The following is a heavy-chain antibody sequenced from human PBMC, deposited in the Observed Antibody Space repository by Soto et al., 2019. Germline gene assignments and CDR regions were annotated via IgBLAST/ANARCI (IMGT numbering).Heavy chain of an antibody. D-gene: IGHD3-22*01. CDR1: GGSINSGGYS. CDR2: IYHTGTT. CDR3: ARGLNYYDSSGSSWFDP. J-gene: IGHJ5*02. Sequence: PSETLSLTCTVSGGSINSGGYSWTWIRQPPGKGLEWIGFIYHTGTTYYNPSLKSRVTISVDRSKNQFSLKLNSVTAADTAVYYCARGLNYYDSSGSSWFDPWGQGALVTVSS. V-gene: IGHV4-30-2*01.